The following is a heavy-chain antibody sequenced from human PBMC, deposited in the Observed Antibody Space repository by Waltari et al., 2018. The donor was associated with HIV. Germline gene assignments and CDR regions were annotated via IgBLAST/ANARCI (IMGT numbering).Heavy chain of an antibody. D-gene: IGHD4-17*01. CDR1: GFTFSIYS. Sequence: EVQLVESGGGLVKPGGSLRLSCAAYGFTFSIYSMNWVRQAPGKGLEWVSSISSSSTFIYYADSVKGRFTISRDNAKNSLYLQMNSLRAEDTAVYYCARDRQGTVTKDFDYWGQGTLVTVSS. J-gene: IGHJ4*02. CDR3: ARDRQGTVTKDFDY. V-gene: IGHV3-21*01. CDR2: ISSSSTFI.